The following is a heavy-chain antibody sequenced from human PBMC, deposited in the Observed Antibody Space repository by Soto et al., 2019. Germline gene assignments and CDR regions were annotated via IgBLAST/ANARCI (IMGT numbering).Heavy chain of an antibody. CDR2: MSYDGISK. J-gene: IGHJ4*02. V-gene: IGHV3-30*18. CDR1: GFTFSSYG. D-gene: IGHD3-3*01. Sequence: GGSLRLSCAASGFTFSSYGMHWVRQAPGKGLEWVAVMSYDGISKYYADSVKGRFTISRDNSKNTLYLQMNSLRAEDTAVYYCAKDQYDLSGGFDYWGQGTLVTVSS. CDR3: AKDQYDLSGGFDY.